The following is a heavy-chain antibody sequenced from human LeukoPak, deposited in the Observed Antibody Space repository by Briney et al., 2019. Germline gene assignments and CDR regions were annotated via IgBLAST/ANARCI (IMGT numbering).Heavy chain of an antibody. CDR3: ARGIAIFGVVITADYGMDV. CDR2: IYXSGST. Sequence: QXPGXXXEXXGSIYXSGSTYYTPSLKSRVTISVDTSKNQFSLKLSSVTAADTAVYYCARGIAIFGVVITADYGMDVWGQGTTVTVSS. J-gene: IGHJ6*02. D-gene: IGHD3-3*01. V-gene: IGHV4-39*01.